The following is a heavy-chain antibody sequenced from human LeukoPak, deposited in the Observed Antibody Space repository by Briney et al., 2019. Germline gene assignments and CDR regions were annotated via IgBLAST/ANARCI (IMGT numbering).Heavy chain of an antibody. Sequence: ASVKVSCKASGFTFTSYDINGVRQATGQGLEWMGWMNPNSGNTGYAQKFQGRVTMTRDTSTSTAYMGLSSLRSEDTAVYYCARVTYYEILTGYYKGGDFDCWGQGTLVTVSS. V-gene: IGHV1-8*01. CDR1: GFTFTSYD. D-gene: IGHD3-9*01. CDR2: MNPNSGNT. CDR3: ARVTYYEILTGYYKGGDFDC. J-gene: IGHJ4*02.